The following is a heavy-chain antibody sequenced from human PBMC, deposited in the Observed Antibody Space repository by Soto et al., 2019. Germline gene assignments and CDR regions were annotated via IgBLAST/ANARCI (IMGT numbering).Heavy chain of an antibody. CDR1: GGTFSSYA. V-gene: IGHV1-69*12. D-gene: IGHD3-22*01. CDR2: IIPIFGTA. Sequence: QVQLVQSGAEVKKPGSSVKVSCKASGGTFSSYAISWVRQAPGQGLEWMGGIIPIFGTANYAQKFQGRVTITADESTSTAYMELSSLRSEDSAVYYCARPTPYYYDSSRWKPREGDAFDIWGQGTIVTVSS. CDR3: ARPTPYYYDSSRWKPREGDAFDI. J-gene: IGHJ3*02.